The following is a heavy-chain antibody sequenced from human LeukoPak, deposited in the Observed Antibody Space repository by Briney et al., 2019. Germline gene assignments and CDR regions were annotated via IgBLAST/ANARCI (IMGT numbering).Heavy chain of an antibody. D-gene: IGHD6-13*01. CDR1: GFTFSSYA. Sequence: GGSLRLSCAASGFTFSSYAMSWVRQAPGKGLEWVSAISGSGGSTYYADSVKGRFTISRGNSKNTLYLQMNSLRAEDTAVYYCAKDLVYSSSWYYFDYWGQGTLVTVSS. CDR3: AKDLVYSSSWYYFDY. J-gene: IGHJ4*02. CDR2: ISGSGGST. V-gene: IGHV3-23*01.